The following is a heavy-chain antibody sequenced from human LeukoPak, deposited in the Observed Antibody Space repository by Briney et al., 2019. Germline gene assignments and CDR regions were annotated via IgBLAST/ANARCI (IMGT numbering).Heavy chain of an antibody. CDR3: ARDLGGPLLLWFGELNYYGMDV. CDR1: GGTFSSYA. D-gene: IGHD3-10*01. Sequence: SVKVSCKASGGTFSSYAISWVRQAPGQGLEWMGGIIPIFGTANYAQKFQGRVTITADESTSTAYMELSSLRSEDTAVYYCARDLGGPLLLWFGELNYYGMDVWGQGTTVTVSS. V-gene: IGHV1-69*13. CDR2: IIPIFGTA. J-gene: IGHJ6*02.